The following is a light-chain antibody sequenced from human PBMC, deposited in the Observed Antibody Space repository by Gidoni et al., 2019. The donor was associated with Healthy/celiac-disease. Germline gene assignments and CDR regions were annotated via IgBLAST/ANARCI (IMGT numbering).Light chain of an antibody. J-gene: IGKJ4*01. CDR3: QQGCNVPRT. CDR2: AAS. V-gene: IGKV1-39*01. CDR1: QSISGH. Sequence: DIQMTQSPSSLSASVCDRVTITCRASQSISGHVDWYQQKPGKAPKLLIYAASSLQSGVPSRFSGSGSGTDVILTISSLQPEDFATYYCQQGCNVPRTFGGGTKVEIK.